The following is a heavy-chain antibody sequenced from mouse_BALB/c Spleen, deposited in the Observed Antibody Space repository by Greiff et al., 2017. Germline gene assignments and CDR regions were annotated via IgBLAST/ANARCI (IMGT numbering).Heavy chain of an antibody. CDR2: ISSGSSTI. Sequence: EVKLMESGGGLVQPGGSRKLSCAASGFTFSSFGMHWVRQAPEKGLEWVAYISSGSSTIYYADTVKGRFTISRDNPKNTLFLQMTSLRSEDTAMYYCARSGNWVDYWGQGTTLTVAS. D-gene: IGHD4-1*02. CDR1: GFTFSSFG. CDR3: ARSGNWVDY. V-gene: IGHV5-17*02. J-gene: IGHJ2*01.